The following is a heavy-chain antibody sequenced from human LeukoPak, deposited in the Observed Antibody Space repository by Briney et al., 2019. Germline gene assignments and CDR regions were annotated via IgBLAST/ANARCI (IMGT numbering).Heavy chain of an antibody. D-gene: IGHD5-18*01. J-gene: IGHJ6*03. Sequence: PGGSLRLSCAASGFTFSTYNMNWVRQAPGKGLEWVSYVSSRSSTIYYADSVKGRFTISRDNAKNSLYLQMNSLRAEDTAVYYCARDKDTAMVINGNYYYMDVWGKGTTVTISS. V-gene: IGHV3-48*01. CDR2: VSSRSSTI. CDR3: ARDKDTAMVINGNYYYMDV. CDR1: GFTFSTYN.